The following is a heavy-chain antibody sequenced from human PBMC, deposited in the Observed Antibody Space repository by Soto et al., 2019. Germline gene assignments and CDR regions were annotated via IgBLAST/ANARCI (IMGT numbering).Heavy chain of an antibody. CDR2: INAGNGNT. Sequence: QVQLVQSGAEVKKPGASVKVSCKASGYTFTSYAMHWVRQAPGQRLEWMGWINAGNGNTKYSQKFQGRVTITRDTSASTAYMELSSLRSEDTAVYYCARVVGIMVYAMYFDYWGQGTLVTVSS. CDR3: ARVVGIMVYAMYFDY. V-gene: IGHV1-3*01. D-gene: IGHD2-8*01. J-gene: IGHJ4*02. CDR1: GYTFTSYA.